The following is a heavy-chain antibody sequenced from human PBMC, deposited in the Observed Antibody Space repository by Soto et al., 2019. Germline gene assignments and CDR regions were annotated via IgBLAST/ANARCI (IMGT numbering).Heavy chain of an antibody. CDR2: INHSGST. V-gene: IGHV4-34*01. D-gene: IGHD2-2*02. CDR3: ARKGGVVPAAIKGHAFDI. CDR1: GGSFSGYY. Sequence: SETLSLTCAVYGGSFSGYYWSWIRQPPGKGLEWIGEINHSGSTNYNPSLKSRVTVSVDTSKNQFSLKLSSVTAADTAVYYCARKGGVVPAAIKGHAFDIWGQGTMVTVSS. J-gene: IGHJ3*02.